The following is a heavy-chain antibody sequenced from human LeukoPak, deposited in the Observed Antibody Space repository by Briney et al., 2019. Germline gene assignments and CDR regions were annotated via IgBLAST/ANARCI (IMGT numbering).Heavy chain of an antibody. J-gene: IGHJ4*02. D-gene: IGHD6-13*01. CDR3: ARDLGYSSSWYHY. V-gene: IGHV4-59*01. Sequence: KPSETLSLTCTVSGGSISSYHWSWIRQPPGKGLEWIGYIYYSGSTNYNPSLKSRVTISIDTSKNQFSLKLSSVTAADTAVYYCARDLGYSSSWYHYWGQGTLVTVSS. CDR2: IYYSGST. CDR1: GGSISSYH.